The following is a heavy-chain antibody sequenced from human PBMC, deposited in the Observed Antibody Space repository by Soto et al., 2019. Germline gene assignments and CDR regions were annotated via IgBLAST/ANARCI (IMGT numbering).Heavy chain of an antibody. CDR1: GFDFNRYS. Sequence: EVQLVESGGGLVQPGGSLRLSCVASGFDFNRYSMNCVRQAPGKGLEWISYINSGSTSVFYADSVRGRFTISRDNAKNSLYLQMNSLRAEDTAVYYCTSSTSPDAYWGQGTLVTVSS. D-gene: IGHD2-2*01. V-gene: IGHV3-48*04. CDR3: TSSTSPDAY. J-gene: IGHJ4*02. CDR2: INSGSTSV.